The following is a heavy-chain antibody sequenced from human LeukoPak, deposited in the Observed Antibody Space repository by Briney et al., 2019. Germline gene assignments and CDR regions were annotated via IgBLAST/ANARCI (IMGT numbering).Heavy chain of an antibody. CDR1: GYTFTGSY. Sequence: GASVKVSCKASGYTFTGSYMHWVRQAPGQGLEWMGWINPNSGGTNYAQKCQGRVTMTRDTSISTAYMELSRLRSDDTAVYYCARETNDFWSGFDYWGQGTLVTVSS. CDR2: INPNSGGT. CDR3: ARETNDFWSGFDY. J-gene: IGHJ4*02. V-gene: IGHV1-2*02. D-gene: IGHD3-3*01.